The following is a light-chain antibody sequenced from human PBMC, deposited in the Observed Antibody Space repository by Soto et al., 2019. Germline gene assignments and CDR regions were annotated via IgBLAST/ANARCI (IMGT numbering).Light chain of an antibody. Sequence: EIMLTQSPATVSLSPGDTATLSCGASQTLLRGYLAWYQQRPGLAPRLIIYDVSKRATDIPDRFSGSGSGTDFTLSITRVEPEDFAVYYCQNYDGSWTFGQGTKVDIK. CDR1: QTLLRGY. CDR3: QNYDGSWT. CDR2: DVS. V-gene: IGKV3D-20*01. J-gene: IGKJ1*01.